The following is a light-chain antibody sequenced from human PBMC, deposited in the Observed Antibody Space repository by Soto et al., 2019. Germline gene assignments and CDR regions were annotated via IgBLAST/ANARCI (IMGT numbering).Light chain of an antibody. J-gene: IGLJ2*01. CDR1: SSNIGSNY. CDR2: SNN. V-gene: IGLV1-47*02. Sequence: QAVLTQPPSASGTPGQRVTISCSGSSSNIGSNYVYWYQHLPGTAPKLLIYSNNQRPSGVPDRFSGSKFGTSASLAISGLRSEDEADYYCAAWDDGLSGPLFGGGTNLTVL. CDR3: AAWDDGLSGPL.